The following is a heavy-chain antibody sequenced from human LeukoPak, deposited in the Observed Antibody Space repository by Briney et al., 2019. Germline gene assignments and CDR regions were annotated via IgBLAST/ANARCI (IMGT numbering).Heavy chain of an antibody. CDR1: GYTFTGYY. Sequence: GASVKVSCQASGYTFTGYYMHWVRQAPGQGLEWMGWINPNSGDTNYAQKFQGRVTMTTDTSTSTACMELRSLRSDDTAVYYCARGLEWLTRRHTWFDPWGQGTLVTVSS. D-gene: IGHD3-3*01. CDR2: INPNSGDT. J-gene: IGHJ5*02. V-gene: IGHV1-2*02. CDR3: ARGLEWLTRRHTWFDP.